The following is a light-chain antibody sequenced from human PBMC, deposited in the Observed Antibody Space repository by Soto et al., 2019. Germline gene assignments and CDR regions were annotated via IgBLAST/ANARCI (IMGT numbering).Light chain of an antibody. J-gene: IGKJ2*01. V-gene: IGKV1-39*01. CDR2: GTS. Sequence: DIQMTQSPSSLPASVGDRISITCRASQSIGNYLSWYQQKPGKAPKLLIYGTSNLQSGVPSRFSGSGSETGFTLTISCLKREDFATYYCQQSYSAHRTFGQGTKVDI. CDR3: QQSYSAHRT. CDR1: QSIGNY.